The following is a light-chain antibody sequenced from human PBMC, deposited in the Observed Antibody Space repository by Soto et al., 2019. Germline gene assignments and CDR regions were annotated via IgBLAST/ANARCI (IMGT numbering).Light chain of an antibody. CDR3: QQYSNWRT. V-gene: IGKV3D-15*01. Sequence: EIGMTQSPATLSVSPGERATLSCRASQSVSSNLAWYQRKPGQAPRLLIYGASTRATGIPARFSGSGSGTEFTLTISSLQSEDFAIYYCQQYSNWRTFGQGTKVEIK. J-gene: IGKJ1*01. CDR2: GAS. CDR1: QSVSSN.